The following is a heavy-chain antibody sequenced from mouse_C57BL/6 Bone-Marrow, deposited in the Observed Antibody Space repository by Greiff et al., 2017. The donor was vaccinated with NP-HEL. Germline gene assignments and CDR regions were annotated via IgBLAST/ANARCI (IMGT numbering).Heavy chain of an antibody. J-gene: IGHJ3*01. CDR3: ASFTTVVAREVWFAY. Sequence: VQLQESGPGLVQPSQSLSITCTVSGFSLTSYGVHWVRQSPGKGLEWLGVIWSGGSTDYNAAFISRLSISKDNSKSQVFFKMNSLQADDTAIYYCASFTTVVAREVWFAYWGQGTLVTVSA. CDR1: GFSLTSYG. CDR2: IWSGGST. D-gene: IGHD1-1*01. V-gene: IGHV2-2*01.